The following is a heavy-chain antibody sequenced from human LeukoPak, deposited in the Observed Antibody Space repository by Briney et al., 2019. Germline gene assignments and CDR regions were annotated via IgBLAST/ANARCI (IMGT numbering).Heavy chain of an antibody. V-gene: IGHV3-23*01. D-gene: IGHD6-19*01. CDR2: ISGSGGST. CDR3: AKVSVQPGYSSGWSINWFDP. J-gene: IGHJ5*02. Sequence: GGSLRLSCAASGFTFSSYAMSWVRQAPGKGLEWVSAISGSGGSTYYADSVKGRFTISRDNSKNTLYLQMNSLRAEDTAVYYCAKVSVQPGYSSGWSINWFDPWGQGTQVTVSS. CDR1: GFTFSSYA.